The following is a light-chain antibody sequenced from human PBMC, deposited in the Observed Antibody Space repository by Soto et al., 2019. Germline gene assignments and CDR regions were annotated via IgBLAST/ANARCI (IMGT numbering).Light chain of an antibody. CDR2: DDS. V-gene: IGLV3-21*02. Sequence: SYELTQPPSVSVAPGQTASITCGGNNIGGKSVNWYQQKPGQAPVVVVYDDSDRPSGIPERFSGSNSAHTATLTISRVEAGDEADYYCHVWDSSSDHVVFGGGTQLTV. CDR3: HVWDSSSDHVV. J-gene: IGLJ2*01. CDR1: NIGGKS.